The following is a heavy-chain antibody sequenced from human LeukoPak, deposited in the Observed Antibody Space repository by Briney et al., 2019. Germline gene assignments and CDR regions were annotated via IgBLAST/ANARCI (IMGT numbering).Heavy chain of an antibody. CDR3: ARRTTFAFDV. V-gene: IGHV3-21*01. CDR2: ISTSSSYI. J-gene: IGHJ3*01. Sequence: GGSLRLSCAASGFTFSSYNMNWVRQAPGKGLEWASSISTSSSYIYYADSVKGRFTISRDNARNSLYLQMNSLRAEDTAVYYCARRTTFAFDVWGQGTMVTISS. D-gene: IGHD4-17*01. CDR1: GFTFSSYN.